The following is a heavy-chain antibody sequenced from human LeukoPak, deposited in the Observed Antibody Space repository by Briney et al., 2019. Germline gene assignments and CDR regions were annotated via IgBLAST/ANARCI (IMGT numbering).Heavy chain of an antibody. CDR1: AGSVSSGSDY. CDR3: ARVLTIFGVVTPYFDY. V-gene: IGHV4-61*01. Sequence: SETLSLTCTVSAGSVSSGSDYWSWIRQPPGKGLEWIGFIHCSGSTTYSPSLKSRVSISVDTSKNQFSLKLSSVTAADTAIYYCARVLTIFGVVTPYFDYWGQGTLVTVSS. D-gene: IGHD3-3*01. J-gene: IGHJ4*02. CDR2: IHCSGST.